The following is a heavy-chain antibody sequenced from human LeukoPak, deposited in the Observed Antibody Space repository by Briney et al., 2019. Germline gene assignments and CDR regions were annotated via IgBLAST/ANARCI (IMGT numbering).Heavy chain of an antibody. Sequence: PSETLSLTCTVSGGSISGFYWSWVRQPPGKRLEFIGYISCSGSTNYNPSLKSRLTISVDTSKNQFSLKLSSVTAADTAVYYCARVNVGFDYWGQGTLVTVSS. CDR1: GGSISGFY. V-gene: IGHV4-59*08. D-gene: IGHD3-10*02. J-gene: IGHJ4*02. CDR3: ARVNVGFDY. CDR2: ISCSGST.